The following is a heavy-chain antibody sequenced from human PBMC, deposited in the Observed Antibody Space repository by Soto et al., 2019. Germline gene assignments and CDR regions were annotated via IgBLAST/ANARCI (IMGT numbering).Heavy chain of an antibody. J-gene: IGHJ4*02. CDR1: GGSFSGYY. CDR3: ARDKITGLFDY. V-gene: IGHV4-34*01. CDR2: INHSGST. Sequence: QVQLQQWGAGLLKPSETLSLTCAVYGGSFSGYYWTWIRQPPGTGLEWIGEINHSGSTNYNPSLKRRVTISVDTSKNQFALKVDSVAAAGAAVDYCARDKITGLFDYWGQGTLVTVSS. D-gene: IGHD2-8*02.